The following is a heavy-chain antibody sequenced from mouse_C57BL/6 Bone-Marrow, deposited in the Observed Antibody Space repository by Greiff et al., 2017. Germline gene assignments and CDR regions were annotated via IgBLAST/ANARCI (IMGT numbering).Heavy chain of an antibody. D-gene: IGHD1-3*01. V-gene: IGHV1-72*01. CDR2: FDPNSGGT. J-gene: IGHJ4*01. CDR3: ARREEVDAMDY. CDR1: GYTFTSYW. Sequence: QVQLKQPGAELVKPGASVKLSCKASGYTFTSYWMHWVKQRPGRGLEWIGRFDPNSGGTKYNEKFKSKATLTVDKPSSTAYMQLSRLTSEESAVYYCARREEVDAMDYWGQGTSVTVSS.